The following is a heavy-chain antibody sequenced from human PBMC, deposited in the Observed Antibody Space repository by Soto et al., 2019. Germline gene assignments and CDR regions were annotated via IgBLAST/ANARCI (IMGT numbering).Heavy chain of an antibody. CDR2: IIPMIGRT. CDR1: GGTFNNYG. J-gene: IGHJ1*01. D-gene: IGHD3-9*01. CDR3: ASWDYDVLTGYSYDD. Sequence: QVQLVQSGAEVKKPGSSVKVSCKASGGTFNNYGMGWVRQAPGQGLEWMGGIIPMIGRTNYAQKFQGRLTLTADASRSTAYMELRSLRSDDTALSYCASWDYDVLTGYSYDDWGQGTLVTVSS. V-gene: IGHV1-69*01.